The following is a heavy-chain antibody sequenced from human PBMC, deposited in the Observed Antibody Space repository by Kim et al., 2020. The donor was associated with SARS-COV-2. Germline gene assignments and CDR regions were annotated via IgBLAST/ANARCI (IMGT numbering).Heavy chain of an antibody. Sequence: GGSLRLSCAVSGFIFSSYSMTWVRQAPGKGLEWVSVIYSGGYSTNYADSVKGRFTISRDDSKNTVFLQMNNLRAEDTAVYYCARGHVAAADAYDMWGQGTMFTVSS. J-gene: IGHJ3*02. V-gene: IGHV3-23*03. CDR1: GFIFSSYS. D-gene: IGHD2-2*01. CDR3: ARGHVAAADAYDM. CDR2: IYSGGYST.